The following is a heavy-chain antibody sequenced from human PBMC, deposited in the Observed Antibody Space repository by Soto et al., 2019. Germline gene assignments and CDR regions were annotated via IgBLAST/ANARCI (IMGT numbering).Heavy chain of an antibody. CDR2: IIPIFGTA. CDR3: ARDRRTYYDFWSGYCSFDY. V-gene: IGHV1-69*06. J-gene: IGHJ4*02. CDR1: GGTFSSYA. D-gene: IGHD3-3*01. Sequence: SVKVSCKAAGGTFSSYAISWVRQAPGQGLEWMGGIIPIFGTANYAQKFQGRVTITADKSTSTAYMELSSLRSEDTAVYYCARDRRTYYDFWSGYCSFDYWGQGTLVTVSS.